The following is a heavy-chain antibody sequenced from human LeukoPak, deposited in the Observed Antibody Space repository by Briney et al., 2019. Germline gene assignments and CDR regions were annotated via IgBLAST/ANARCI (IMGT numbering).Heavy chain of an antibody. D-gene: IGHD3-22*01. J-gene: IGHJ4*02. CDR3: ARGHVSFYYYDSSGYLRWNY. V-gene: IGHV1-46*01. CDR1: GYTFTGYN. CDR2: INPGGDNT. Sequence: ASVKVSRKASGYTFTGYNIHWVRQAPGQGLEWIGLINPGGDNTNYAQNFQGRVTITADESTSTAYMELSSLRSEDTAVYYCARGHVSFYYYDSSGYLRWNYWGQGTLVTVSS.